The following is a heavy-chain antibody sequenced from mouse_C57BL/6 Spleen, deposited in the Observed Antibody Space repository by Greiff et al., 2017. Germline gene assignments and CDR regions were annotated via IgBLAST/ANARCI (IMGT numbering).Heavy chain of an antibody. J-gene: IGHJ3*01. D-gene: IGHD1-1*01. CDR3: ARGDYGSSSEGFAY. CDR2: IYPRSGNT. CDR1: GYTFTSYG. Sequence: VKLMESGAELARPGASVKLSCKASGYTFTSYGISWVKQRTGQGLEWIGEIYPRSGNTYYNEKFKGKATLTADKSSSTAYMELRSLTSEDAAVYFCARGDYGSSSEGFAYWGQGTLVTVSA. V-gene: IGHV1-81*01.